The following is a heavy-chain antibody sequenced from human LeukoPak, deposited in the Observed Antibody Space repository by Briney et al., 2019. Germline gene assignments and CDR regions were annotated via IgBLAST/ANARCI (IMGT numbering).Heavy chain of an antibody. CDR2: INPNTGGT. D-gene: IGHD2-21*01. CDR3: AVDGGDN. CDR1: GYPFTAYY. J-gene: IGHJ4*02. V-gene: IGHV1-2*02. Sequence: ASVKVSCKASGYPFTAYYMHWVRQAPGQGLERMGWINPNTGGTDHAQRFQGRVTMTRDTSISTAYMELSSLRFDDTAVYYCAVDGGDNWGQGTLVTVSS.